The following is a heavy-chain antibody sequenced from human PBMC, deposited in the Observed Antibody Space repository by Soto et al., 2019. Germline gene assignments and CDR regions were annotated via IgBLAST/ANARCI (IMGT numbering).Heavy chain of an antibody. V-gene: IGHV1-18*01. J-gene: IGHJ3*02. CDR1: GYTFISYA. CDR3: ASGIAAAEGYAFDT. Sequence: ASVKVSCKASGYTFISYAISWVRQAPGQGLEWMGWISTYIGNTNYAQNFQGRVTMTTDTSTNTAYMELRSLTSDDTAVYYCASGIAAAEGYAFDTWGQGTMVTVSS. D-gene: IGHD6-13*01. CDR2: ISTYIGNT.